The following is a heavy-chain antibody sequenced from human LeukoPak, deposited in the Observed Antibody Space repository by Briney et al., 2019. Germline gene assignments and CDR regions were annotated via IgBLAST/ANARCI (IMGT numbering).Heavy chain of an antibody. CDR2: IYCDDEK. CDR3: ANLYVYNAGGCYRAFDY. J-gene: IGHJ4*02. CDR1: GFSLTNSGVG. V-gene: IGHV2-5*02. Sequence: ESGPTLVKPTQTLTLTCTCSGFSLTNSGVGLGWIRQLPVKALEGLALIYCDDEKRYRQSLRTRITITKDTSKSQVVLTMTNMDPVDTATYYSANLYVYNAGGCYRAFDYWGQGTLVTVSS. D-gene: IGHD2-15*01.